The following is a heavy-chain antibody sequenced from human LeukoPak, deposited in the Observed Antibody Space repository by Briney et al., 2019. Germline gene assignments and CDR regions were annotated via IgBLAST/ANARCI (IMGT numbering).Heavy chain of an antibody. J-gene: IGHJ4*02. V-gene: IGHV3-7*01. Sequence: GGSLRLSCVASGFTFSSYWMTWVRQAPGKGLEWVANIKTDGSLIYYVDSVKGRFTISRDNAKNSLYLQMNSLRVEDTAVYYCARDLTWETYWGQGTLVSVSS. CDR2: IKTDGSLI. CDR3: ARDLTWETY. D-gene: IGHD1-26*01. CDR1: GFTFSSYW.